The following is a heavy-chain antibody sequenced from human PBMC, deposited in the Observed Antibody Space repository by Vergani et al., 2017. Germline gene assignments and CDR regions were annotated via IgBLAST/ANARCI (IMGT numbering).Heavy chain of an antibody. Sequence: QVQLQQWGAGLLKPSETLSLTCAVYGGSFSGYYWSWIRQPPGKGLEWIGEINHSGSTNYNPSLKSRVTISVDTSKDQFSLNLSSVTAAYTAVYYCVSFSSGDSSGGLDYWGQGTLVTVSA. V-gene: IGHV4-34*01. CDR1: GGSFSGYY. CDR2: INHSGST. CDR3: VSFSSGDSSGGLDY. D-gene: IGHD3-22*01. J-gene: IGHJ4*02.